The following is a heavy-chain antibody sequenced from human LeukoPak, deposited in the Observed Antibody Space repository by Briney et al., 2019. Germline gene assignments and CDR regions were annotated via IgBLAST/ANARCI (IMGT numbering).Heavy chain of an antibody. CDR3: AKDRYAGYSYGYLDY. CDR2: ISGSGGST. J-gene: IGHJ4*02. D-gene: IGHD5-18*01. V-gene: IGHV3-23*01. Sequence: GGSLRLSRAASGFTFSSYAMSWVRQAPGKGLEWVSAISGSGGSTYYADSVKGRFTISRDNSKNTLYLQMNSLRAEDTAVYYCAKDRYAGYSYGYLDYWGQGTLVTVSS. CDR1: GFTFSSYA.